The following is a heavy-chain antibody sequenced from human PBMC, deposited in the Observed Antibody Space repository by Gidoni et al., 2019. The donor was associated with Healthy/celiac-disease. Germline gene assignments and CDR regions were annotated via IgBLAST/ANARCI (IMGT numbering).Heavy chain of an antibody. CDR3: ARDTTTLGYGFGDAWGY. J-gene: IGHJ4*02. V-gene: IGHV3-30*04. D-gene: IGHD1-26*01. CDR2: ISYDGSNK. Sequence: QVQLVESGGGVVQPGRSLRLSCAASGFPFSSYAMHWVRQAPGKGLEWVAVISYDGSNKYYADSVKGRFTISRDNSKNTLYLQMNSLRAEDTAVYYCARDTTTLGYGFGDAWGYWGQGTLVTVSS. CDR1: GFPFSSYA.